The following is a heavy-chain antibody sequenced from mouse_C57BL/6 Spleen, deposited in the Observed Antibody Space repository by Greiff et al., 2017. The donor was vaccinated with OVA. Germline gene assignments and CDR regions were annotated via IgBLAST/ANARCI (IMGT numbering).Heavy chain of an antibody. J-gene: IGHJ1*03. CDR1: GYSITSGYY. CDR3: AREGDYYGSSYGSGWYFDV. CDR2: ISYDGSN. V-gene: IGHV3-6*01. Sequence: EVKLMESGPGLVKPSQSLSLTCSVTGYSITSGYYWNWIRQFPGNKLEWMGYISYDGSNNYNPSLKNRISITRDTSKNQFFLKLNSVTTEDTATYYCAREGDYYGSSYGSGWYFDVWGTGTTVTVSS. D-gene: IGHD1-1*01.